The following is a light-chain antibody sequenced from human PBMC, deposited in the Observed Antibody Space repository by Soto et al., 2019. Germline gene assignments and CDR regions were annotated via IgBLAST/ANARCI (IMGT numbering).Light chain of an antibody. CDR1: QSVTNSY. CDR3: QQYSSSPPIT. V-gene: IGKV3-20*01. CDR2: GAS. Sequence: EIVLTQSPDTLSLSPGEGATLSCRASQSVTNSYLAWYQQKPGQAPRLLIYGASSRATGIPDRSSGSRSETDFTLTISRLEPEDFAVYYCQQYSSSPPITFGLGTRLEIK. J-gene: IGKJ5*01.